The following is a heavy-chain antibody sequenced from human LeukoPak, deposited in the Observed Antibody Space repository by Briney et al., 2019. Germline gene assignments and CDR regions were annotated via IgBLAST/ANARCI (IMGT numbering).Heavy chain of an antibody. CDR1: GGSISSYY. CDR3: ARLGKEVTYRAYYLDY. D-gene: IGHD1-26*01. Sequence: SETLSFTCTVSGGSISSYYWSWIRQPPGKELEYIAFIHYSGHTNYNPSLKSRVTISIDTSKNQFSLKLSSVTAADTAVYYCARLGKEVTYRAYYLDYWGQGTLVTVSS. J-gene: IGHJ4*02. CDR2: IHYSGHT. V-gene: IGHV4-59*08.